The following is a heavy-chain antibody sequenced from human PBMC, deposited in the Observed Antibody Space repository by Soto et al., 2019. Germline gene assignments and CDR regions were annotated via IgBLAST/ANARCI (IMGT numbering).Heavy chain of an antibody. CDR1: GGSFSGYY. CDR3: ARGLGCSGGSCYSRLPDY. Sequence: SETLSLTCTVYGGSFSGYYWSWIRQPPGKGLEWIGEINHSGSTNYNPSLKSRVTISVDTSKNQFSLKLSSVTAADTAVYYCARGLGCSGGSCYSRLPDYWGQGTLVTVSS. J-gene: IGHJ4*02. D-gene: IGHD2-15*01. V-gene: IGHV4-34*01. CDR2: INHSGST.